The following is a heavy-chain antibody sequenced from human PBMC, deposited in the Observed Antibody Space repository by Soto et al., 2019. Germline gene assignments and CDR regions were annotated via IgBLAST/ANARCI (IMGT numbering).Heavy chain of an antibody. J-gene: IGHJ4*02. CDR2: ISSSNSYI. V-gene: IGHV3-21*01. CDR3: ARYDFTLSSSRGYSAY. CDR1: GFTFSTYD. D-gene: IGHD5-12*01. Sequence: EVQLVESGGGLVKPGGSLRLSCAASGFTFSTYDMIWVRQAPGKGLEWVSSISSSNSYIHYADSLEGRFTISRDNAKNSLYLQMNSLRAEDTAVYYCARYDFTLSSSRGYSAYWGQGTLVTVSS.